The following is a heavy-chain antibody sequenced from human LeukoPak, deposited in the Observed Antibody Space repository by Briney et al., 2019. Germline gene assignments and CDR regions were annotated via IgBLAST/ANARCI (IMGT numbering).Heavy chain of an antibody. CDR1: GFTVSSYA. CDR3: AKDFDSIDY. V-gene: IGHV3-30-3*01. Sequence: GGSLRLSCAASGFTVSSYAMHWVRQAPGKGLEWVAVISYDGSNKYYADSVKGRFTISRDNSKNTLYLQMNSLRAEDTAVYYCAKDFDSIDYWGQGTLVTVSS. J-gene: IGHJ4*02. CDR2: ISYDGSNK.